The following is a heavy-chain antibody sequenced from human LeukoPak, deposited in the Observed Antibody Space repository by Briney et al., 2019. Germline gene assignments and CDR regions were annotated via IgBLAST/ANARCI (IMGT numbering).Heavy chain of an antibody. Sequence: GASVKVSCKASGYTFTNYGISWVRQAPGQGLEWVGWISAYNRKTNYAQKLQGRVTMTTDTSTTTAYTELRSLRSDDTAVYYCARVLGFRPDTLKGSDYWGQGTLVTVSS. V-gene: IGHV1-18*01. CDR1: GYTFTNYG. J-gene: IGHJ4*02. CDR3: ARVLGFRPDTLKGSDY. CDR2: ISAYNRKT.